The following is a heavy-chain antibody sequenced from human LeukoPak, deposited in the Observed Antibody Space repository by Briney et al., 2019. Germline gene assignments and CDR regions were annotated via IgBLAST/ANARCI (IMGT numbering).Heavy chain of an antibody. Sequence: GGSLRLSCAASGFTFSSYSMNWVRQAPGKGLEWVSSISSSSSYIYYADSVKGRFTISRDNAKNTLYLQMNSLRAEDTAVYYCARDLIAAAANDAFDIWGQGTMVTVSS. CDR3: ARDLIAAAANDAFDI. V-gene: IGHV3-21*01. J-gene: IGHJ3*02. D-gene: IGHD6-13*01. CDR1: GFTFSSYS. CDR2: ISSSSSYI.